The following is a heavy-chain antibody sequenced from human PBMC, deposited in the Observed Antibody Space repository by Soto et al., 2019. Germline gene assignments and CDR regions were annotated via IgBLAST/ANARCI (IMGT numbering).Heavy chain of an antibody. Sequence: QVQLVQSGAEVKKPGASVKVSCKASGYTFTSYGISWVRQAPGQGLEWMGWISAYNGNTNYAQKLQGRVTMTTDTSTSTAYMELRRLRSDDTAVYYCARGPITMVRGVRGYYYMDVWGKGTTVTVSS. CDR1: GYTFTSYG. V-gene: IGHV1-18*01. J-gene: IGHJ6*03. CDR2: ISAYNGNT. CDR3: ARGPITMVRGVRGYYYMDV. D-gene: IGHD3-10*01.